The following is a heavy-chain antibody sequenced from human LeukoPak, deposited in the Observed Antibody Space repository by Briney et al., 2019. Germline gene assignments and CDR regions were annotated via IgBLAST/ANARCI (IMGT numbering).Heavy chain of an antibody. J-gene: IGHJ4*02. D-gene: IGHD3-10*01. CDR2: TYYTSAWHL. CDR1: VDSVSMNNAA. V-gene: IGHV6-1*01. Sequence: SHTHSLTCAISVDSVSMNNAAWNWIRQSPSRGLQRQGRTYYTSAWHLHYALPVKSRITINPDPSKNLFSQHLNPVTFGDCAFYFCAKESSGXRLDYWGQGTLVSVSS. CDR3: AKESSGXRLDY.